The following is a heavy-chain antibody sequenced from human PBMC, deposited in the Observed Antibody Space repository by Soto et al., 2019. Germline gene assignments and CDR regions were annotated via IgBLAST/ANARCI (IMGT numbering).Heavy chain of an antibody. V-gene: IGHV3-66*01. CDR2: IYSGGST. Sequence: PGGSLRLSCAASGFTVSSNYMSWVRQAPGKGLEWVSVIYSGGSTYYADSVKGRFTISRDNSKNTLSLQVNSLRADDTAVYYCAKEHGGRTSTITSYLDYWGRGTLVTVSS. D-gene: IGHD5-12*01. CDR1: GFTVSSNY. J-gene: IGHJ4*02. CDR3: AKEHGGRTSTITSYLDY.